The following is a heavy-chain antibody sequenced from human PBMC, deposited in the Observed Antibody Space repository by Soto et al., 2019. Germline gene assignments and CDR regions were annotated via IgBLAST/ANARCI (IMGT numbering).Heavy chain of an antibody. CDR1: GDSISSYY. CDR2: VDNSGTS. Sequence: SETLSLTCAVSGDSISSYYWSWLRQSPGKGLEWIGYVDNSGTSNYNPSLKSRVTISVDTSKNQFSLKLTSVTAADTAVYFCARNRRGVSTDWFDPCGQGTLVTVSS. D-gene: IGHD2-21*01. CDR3: ARNRRGVSTDWFDP. J-gene: IGHJ5*02. V-gene: IGHV4-59*01.